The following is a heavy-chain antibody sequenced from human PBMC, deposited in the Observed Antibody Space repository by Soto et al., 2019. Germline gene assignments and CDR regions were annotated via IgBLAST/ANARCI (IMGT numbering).Heavy chain of an antibody. D-gene: IGHD4-17*01. J-gene: IGHJ5*02. CDR1: GFTFKSYA. Sequence: QVQLVESGGGVVQPGRSLRLSCAASGFTFKSYAMHWVRQAPGKGLEWVAVISYDGSKKYYGDSVNGRFTISRDNSKNTLYLEMNSPRVEDTAVYYCVKDRRDYGGNWFEPWGQGALVTVSS. V-gene: IGHV3-30*18. CDR3: VKDRRDYGGNWFEP. CDR2: ISYDGSKK.